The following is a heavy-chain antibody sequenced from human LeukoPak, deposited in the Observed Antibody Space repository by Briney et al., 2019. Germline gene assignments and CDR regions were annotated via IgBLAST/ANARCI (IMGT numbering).Heavy chain of an antibody. CDR1: GFTFSNYW. Sequence: QPGGSLRLSCAASGFTFSNYWMHWVRHAPGKGLVWVSRINTGGSSTDYADSVKGRFTISRDNAKNTLYLQMNSLRAEDTAVYYCARELDGYRSGNGAWGQGTLVTVSS. V-gene: IGHV3-74*01. D-gene: IGHD5-12*01. CDR2: INTGGSST. J-gene: IGHJ5*02. CDR3: ARELDGYRSGNGA.